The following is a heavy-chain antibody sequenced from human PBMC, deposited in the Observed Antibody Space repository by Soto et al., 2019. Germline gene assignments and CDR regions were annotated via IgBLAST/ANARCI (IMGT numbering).Heavy chain of an antibody. V-gene: IGHV4-30-2*01. J-gene: IGHJ5*02. CDR3: ARGAAAGPNWFDP. D-gene: IGHD6-13*01. CDR1: GGSISSGGYS. CDR2: IYHSGST. Sequence: PSETLSLTCAVSGGSISSGGYSWSWIRQPPGKGLEWIGYIYHSGSTYYNPSLKSRVTISVDRSKNQFSLKLSSVTAADTAVYYCARGAAAGPNWFDPWGQGTLVTVSS.